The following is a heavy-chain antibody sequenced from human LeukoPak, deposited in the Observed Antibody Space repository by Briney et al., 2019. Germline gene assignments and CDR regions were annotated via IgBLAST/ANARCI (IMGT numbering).Heavy chain of an antibody. V-gene: IGHV4-34*01. CDR1: GGSFSNYY. CDR3: ARHRPYVWGRYREIDY. Sequence: SETLSLTCAVYGGSFSNYYWSWIRQPPGKGLEWIGEINHSGSTNCNPSLKSRVTISVDTSKNQFSLKLSSVTAADTAVYYCARHRPYVWGRYREIDYWGQGTLVTVS. CDR2: INHSGST. D-gene: IGHD3-16*02. J-gene: IGHJ4*02.